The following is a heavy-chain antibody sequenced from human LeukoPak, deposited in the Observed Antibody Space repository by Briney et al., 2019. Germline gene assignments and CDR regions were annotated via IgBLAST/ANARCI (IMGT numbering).Heavy chain of an antibody. CDR1: GFIFSSYP. J-gene: IGHJ4*02. V-gene: IGHV3-23*01. CDR3: AKGSYSSSWSFDY. CDR2: ISGSGGST. D-gene: IGHD6-13*01. Sequence: GGSLRLSCAASGFIFSSYPMHWVRQAPGKGLEWVSAISGSGGSTYYADSVKGRFTISRDNSKNTLYLQLNSLRAEDTAVYYCAKGSYSSSWSFDYWGQGTLVTVSS.